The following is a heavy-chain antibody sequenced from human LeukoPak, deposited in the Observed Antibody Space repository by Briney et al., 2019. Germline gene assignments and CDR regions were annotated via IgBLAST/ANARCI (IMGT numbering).Heavy chain of an antibody. D-gene: IGHD3-10*01. Sequence: SETLSLTCTVSGGSISSYYWSWIRQPAGKGLEWIGRIATSGSTNYNPSLKSRVTMSVDMSKNQVYLQLSSVTAADTAVYYCARDYYGSGSYLNWFDPWGQGTLVTVSS. J-gene: IGHJ5*02. CDR1: GGSISSYY. CDR3: ARDYYGSGSYLNWFDP. V-gene: IGHV4-4*07. CDR2: IATSGST.